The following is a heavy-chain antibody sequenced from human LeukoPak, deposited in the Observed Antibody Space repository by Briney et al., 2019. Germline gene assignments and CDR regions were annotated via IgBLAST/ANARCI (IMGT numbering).Heavy chain of an antibody. CDR3: AKDPASIVATYFDY. V-gene: IGHV3-23*01. Sequence: PGGSLRLSCAASGFTFSSYAMSWVRQAPGKGLEWVSAISGSGGSTYYADSVKGRFTNSRDNSKNTLYLQMNSLRAEDTAVYYCAKDPASIVATYFDYWGQGTLVTVSS. D-gene: IGHD5-12*01. CDR2: ISGSGGST. CDR1: GFTFSSYA. J-gene: IGHJ4*02.